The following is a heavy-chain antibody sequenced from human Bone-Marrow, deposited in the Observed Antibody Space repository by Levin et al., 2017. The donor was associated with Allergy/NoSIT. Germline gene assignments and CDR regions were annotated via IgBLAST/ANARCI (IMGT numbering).Heavy chain of an antibody. CDR2: IYWDDDK. V-gene: IGHV2-5*02. CDR1: GFSLSTSGEG. D-gene: IGHD6-19*01. Sequence: SGPTLVKPTQTLTLTCTFSGFSLSTSGEGVGWIRQPPGKALEWLVVIYWDDDKRYSPSLKSRLTITKDTSKNQVVLTMTNVDPVDTGTYYCAHRRPGYDAGWDQGQYDHWGQGTPVTVSS. CDR3: AHRRPGYDAGWDQGQYDH. J-gene: IGHJ4*02.